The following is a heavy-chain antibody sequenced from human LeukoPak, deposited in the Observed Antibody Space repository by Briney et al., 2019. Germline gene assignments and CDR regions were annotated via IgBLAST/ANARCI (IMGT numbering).Heavy chain of an antibody. CDR3: ARLGLGSSRDY. D-gene: IGHD6-6*01. CDR2: IYYSGTT. V-gene: IGHV4-39*01. CDR1: GGSVSSSSYY. J-gene: IGHJ4*02. Sequence: SETLSLTCTVSGGSVSSSSYYWGWIRQPPGKGLEWIGSIYYSGTTYYNPSLKSRVTISVDTSKNQFSLKLSSVTAADTAVYYCARLGLGSSRDYWGQGTLVTFSS.